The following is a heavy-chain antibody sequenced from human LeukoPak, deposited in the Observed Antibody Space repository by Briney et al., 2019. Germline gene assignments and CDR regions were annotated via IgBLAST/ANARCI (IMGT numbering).Heavy chain of an antibody. CDR1: GGTFSSYA. CDR2: IIPIFGTA. CDR3: ARGRASAGGYSGYDWGDWFDP. J-gene: IGHJ5*02. D-gene: IGHD5-12*01. V-gene: IGHV1-69*05. Sequence: SVKVSCKASGGTFSSYAISWVRQAPGQGLEWMGGIIPIFGTANYAQKFQGRVTITRNTSISTAYMDLSSLRSEDTAVYYCARGRASAGGYSGYDWGDWFDPWGQGTLVTVSS.